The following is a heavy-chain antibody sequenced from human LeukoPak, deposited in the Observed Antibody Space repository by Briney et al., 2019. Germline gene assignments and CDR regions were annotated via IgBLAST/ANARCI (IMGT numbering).Heavy chain of an antibody. CDR2: VHSSGST. CDR1: GASITNYY. CDR3: ARTHCEGDCFSAIRY. V-gene: IGHV4-4*07. Sequence: PSETLSLTCTVSGASITNYYWSWVRQPAGKGLEWIGRVHSSGSTNYNPSLKSRVTISVDTSKNEFSLKVRSVTAADTAVYFCARTHCEGDCFSAIRYWGQGTPVTVSS. J-gene: IGHJ4*02. D-gene: IGHD2-21*02.